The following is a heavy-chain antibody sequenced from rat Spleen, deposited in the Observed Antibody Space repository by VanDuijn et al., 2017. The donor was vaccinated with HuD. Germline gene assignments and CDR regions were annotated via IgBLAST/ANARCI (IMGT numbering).Heavy chain of an antibody. J-gene: IGHJ2*01. V-gene: IGHV5-31*01. D-gene: IGHD1-4*01. CDR2: IANTGGST. Sequence: EVQLVESGGGLVQPGRSLKLSCVASGFTFNNYWMTWIRQAPGKGLEWIASIANTGGSTYYPDSVKGRFTISRDNAKSTLYLQMNSLRSEDTATYYCTRETRGYFDYWGQGVMVTVSS. CDR3: TRETRGYFDY. CDR1: GFTFNNYW.